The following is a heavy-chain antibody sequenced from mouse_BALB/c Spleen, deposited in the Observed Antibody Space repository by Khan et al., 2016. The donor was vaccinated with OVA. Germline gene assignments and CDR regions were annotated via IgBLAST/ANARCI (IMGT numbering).Heavy chain of an antibody. CDR2: VSTGGHYT. J-gene: IGHJ3*01. D-gene: IGHD1-1*01. CDR1: GFTFSTYG. CDR3: ARLSYYFDSEGFAY. Sequence: EVQLVESGGDVVKPGGSLKLSCAASGFTFSTYGMSWVRQTPDKRLEWVATVSTGGHYTYYPDTVKGRFTISRDNDKNTLYLKMNSLKSEDTAMFYCARLSYYFDSEGFAYWGQGTLVTVSA. V-gene: IGHV5-6*01.